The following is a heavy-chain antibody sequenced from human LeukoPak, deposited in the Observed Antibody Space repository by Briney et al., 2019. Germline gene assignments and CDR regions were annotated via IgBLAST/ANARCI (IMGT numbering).Heavy chain of an antibody. V-gene: IGHV5-51*01. CDR2: IYPGDSDT. J-gene: IGHJ4*02. Sequence: GESLKISCQGSGYTFTIYWIHWVRQMPGKGLEWMGIIYPGDSDTRYSPSFQGQVTISADKSISTAYLQWSSLKASDNAVYYCARATIMGATQSPFDYWGQGALATVSS. CDR1: GYTFTIYW. CDR3: ARATIMGATQSPFDY. D-gene: IGHD1-26*01.